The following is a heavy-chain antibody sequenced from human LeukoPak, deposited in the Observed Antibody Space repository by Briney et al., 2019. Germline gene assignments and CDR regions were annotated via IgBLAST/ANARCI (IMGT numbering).Heavy chain of an antibody. CDR2: IYWDDDD. CDR3: AHRRAVTGDLHYFDY. Sequence: ESGPTLVNPTQTLTLTCTFSGFSLSTSGVGVGWIRQPPGKALEWLALIYWDDDDRYSPSLKSRLTITRDTSKNQVVLTMTNMDPVDTGTYYCAHRRAVTGDLHYFDYWGQGTLVTVSS. D-gene: IGHD7-27*01. CDR1: GFSLSTSGVG. V-gene: IGHV2-5*02. J-gene: IGHJ4*02.